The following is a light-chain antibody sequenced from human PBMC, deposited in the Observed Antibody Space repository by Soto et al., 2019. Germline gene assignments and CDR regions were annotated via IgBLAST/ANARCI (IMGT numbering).Light chain of an antibody. CDR2: DAS. V-gene: IGKV3-20*01. CDR1: QSLSSSQ. Sequence: EIVLTQSSGTLSLSPGERATLSCRASQSLSSSQLAWYQQKPGQAPRLLIHDASSRATGISDRFTGSGSGTDFTLTITTLEPEDFAVYYCQQYGSSPRTFGLGTKVDIK. CDR3: QQYGSSPRT. J-gene: IGKJ1*01.